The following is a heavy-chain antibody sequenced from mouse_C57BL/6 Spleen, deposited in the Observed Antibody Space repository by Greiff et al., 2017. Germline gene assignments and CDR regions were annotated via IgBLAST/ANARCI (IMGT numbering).Heavy chain of an antibody. J-gene: IGHJ1*03. CDR1: GFNIKDYY. D-gene: IGHD1-1*01. V-gene: IGHV14-2*01. Sequence: EVHLVESEKKLVKPGASVKLSCTASGFNIKDYYMHWVKQRTEQGLEWIGRIDPEDGETKYAPKFPGKANITADTSSNTAYLQHSSLTSEDTAVYYCASTPHSSSDVWGTGTTVTVSS. CDR2: IDPEDGET. CDR3: ASTPHSSSDV.